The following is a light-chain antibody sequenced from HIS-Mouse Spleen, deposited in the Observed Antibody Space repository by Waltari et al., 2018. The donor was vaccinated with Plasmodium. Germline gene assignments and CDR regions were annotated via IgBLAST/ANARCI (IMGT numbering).Light chain of an antibody. CDR1: SSDVGSYNL. CDR2: EGS. Sequence: QSALPQPASVSGSPGPSITISCTGTSSDVGSYNLVSWYQQHPGKAPKLMIYEGSKRPSGVSNRFAGSKSGNTASLTISGLQAEDEADYYCCSYAGSSTFVFGGGTKLTVL. V-gene: IGLV2-23*03. CDR3: CSYAGSSTFV. J-gene: IGLJ3*02.